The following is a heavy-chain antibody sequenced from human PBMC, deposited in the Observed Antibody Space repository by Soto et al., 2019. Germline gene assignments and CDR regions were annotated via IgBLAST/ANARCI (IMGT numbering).Heavy chain of an antibody. D-gene: IGHD3-9*01. CDR1: GFTFSSYE. CDR3: ARDYPHRNFEWLNGLDYFDY. CDR2: ISSSGSTI. V-gene: IGHV3-48*03. J-gene: IGHJ4*02. Sequence: PGGSLSLSCAASGFTFSSYEMNWVRQAPGKGLEWVSYISSSGSTIYYADSVKGRFTISRDNAKNSLYLQMNSLRAEDTAVYYCARDYPHRNFEWLNGLDYFDYWGQGTLVTVSP.